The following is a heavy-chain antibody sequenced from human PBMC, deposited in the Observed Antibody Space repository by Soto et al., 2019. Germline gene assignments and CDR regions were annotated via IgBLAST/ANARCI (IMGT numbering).Heavy chain of an antibody. J-gene: IGHJ4*02. CDR3: AKDIVATINPFDY. Sequence: GGSLRLSCAASGFTFSSYAMSWVRQAPGKGLEWVSAISGSGGSTYYADSVKGRFTISRDNSKNTLYLKMNSLRAEDTAVYYCAKDIVATINPFDYWGQGTLVTVSS. V-gene: IGHV3-23*01. CDR2: ISGSGGST. D-gene: IGHD5-12*01. CDR1: GFTFSSYA.